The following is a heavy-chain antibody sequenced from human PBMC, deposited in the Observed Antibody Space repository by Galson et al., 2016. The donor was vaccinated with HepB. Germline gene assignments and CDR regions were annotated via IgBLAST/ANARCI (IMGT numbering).Heavy chain of an antibody. J-gene: IGHJ1*01. CDR1: GYSFTTYW. CDR2: IDPSDSYT. Sequence: QSGAEVKKPGESLRISCKGSGYSFTTYWISWVRQMPGKGLEWMGRIDPSDSYTNYSPSFQGHVTISADKSISTAYMPWSSLKASDTAIYYCARPDRLGSEYFQHWGQGTLVTVSS. D-gene: IGHD3-9*01. CDR3: ARPDRLGSEYFQH. V-gene: IGHV5-10-1*01.